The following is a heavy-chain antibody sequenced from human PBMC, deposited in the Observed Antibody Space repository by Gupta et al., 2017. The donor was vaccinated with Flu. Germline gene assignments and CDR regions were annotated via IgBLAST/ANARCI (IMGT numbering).Heavy chain of an antibody. V-gene: IGHV3-11*01. CDR3: VRERGYGNYYFDY. CDR1: GLTFSEYY. CDR2: IGSSGFTI. J-gene: IGHJ4*02. Sequence: QVQLVESGGGLVKPGESMTLSCVTSGLTFSEYYISWVRQAPGKGLEWVSFIGSSGFTIYSADSVEGRFTTYRENAKKSSYLQLNSLRVEDTAMYYCVRERGYGNYYFDYWGQGTLVTVSS. D-gene: IGHD5-12*01.